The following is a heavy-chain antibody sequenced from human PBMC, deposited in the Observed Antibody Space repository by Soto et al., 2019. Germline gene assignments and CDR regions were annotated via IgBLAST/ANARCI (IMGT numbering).Heavy chain of an antibody. V-gene: IGHV1-18*01. J-gene: IGHJ6*02. CDR2: IGAYNGNT. Sequence: ASVKVSCKASGYTFTSCGISWVRQAPGQGLEWMGWIGAYNGNTNYAQKLQGRVTMTTDTSTSTAYMELRSLRSEDKAVYYCVRESAGPDYYYFGMDVWGQGTTVTVSS. CDR3: VRESAGPDYYYFGMDV. D-gene: IGHD6-13*01. CDR1: GYTFTSCG.